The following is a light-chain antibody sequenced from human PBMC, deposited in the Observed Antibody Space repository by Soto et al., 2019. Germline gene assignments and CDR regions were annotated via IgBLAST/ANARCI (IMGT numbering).Light chain of an antibody. CDR1: QSITRS. CDR3: QQYNNYPLT. Sequence: DNPMTQSPSTLFASVGDRVTITCRASQSITRSLAWYQQKLGKAPKLLIYDASSLQIGVPSRFSGSGSGTDFTLIVSSLQPDDFATCYCQQYNNYPLTFGGGTKVDIK. J-gene: IGKJ4*01. CDR2: DAS. V-gene: IGKV1-5*01.